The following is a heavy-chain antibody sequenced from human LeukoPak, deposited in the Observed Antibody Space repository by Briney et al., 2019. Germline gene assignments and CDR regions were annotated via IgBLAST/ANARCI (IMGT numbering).Heavy chain of an antibody. Sequence: GGSLRLSCAASGFTFSSYSMNWVRQAPGKGLEWVSSISSSSSYIYYADSVKGRFTISRDNAKNSLYRQMDSLRAEDTAVYYCARLGIEIFDYWDQGTLVTVSS. J-gene: IGHJ4*02. CDR2: ISSSSSYI. CDR3: ARLGIEIFDY. V-gene: IGHV3-21*01. CDR1: GFTFSSYS. D-gene: IGHD6-13*01.